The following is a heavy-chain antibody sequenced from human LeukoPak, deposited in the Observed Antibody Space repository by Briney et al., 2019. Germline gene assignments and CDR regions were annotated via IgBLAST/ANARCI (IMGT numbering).Heavy chain of an antibody. D-gene: IGHD6-19*01. V-gene: IGHV1-24*01. CDR2: FDPEDGET. CDR1: GYTLTELS. Sequence: GASVKVTLKVSGYTLTELSMHWVRQPPAKGLEWVGGFDPEDGETIYAQKFQGRVTMTEDTSTDTAYMELSSLRSEDTAVYYCATVMSVEWLVLNYWGQGTLVTVSS. CDR3: ATVMSVEWLVLNY. J-gene: IGHJ4*02.